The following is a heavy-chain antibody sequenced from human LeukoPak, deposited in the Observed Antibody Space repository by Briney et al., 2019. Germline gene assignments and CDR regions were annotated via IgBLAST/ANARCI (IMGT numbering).Heavy chain of an antibody. V-gene: IGHV3-23*01. CDR3: ATVAGDCSGGRCYLLRFDY. Sequence: GSLRLSCAASGFTFSSYVFAWVRQAPGKGLEWVSGIGASGGSTLYADSVKGRFTISRDNAKNSLYLQMNSLRGDDTAVYYCATVAGDCSGGRCYLLRFDYWGQGTLVTVSS. CDR1: GFTFSSYV. J-gene: IGHJ4*02. D-gene: IGHD2-15*01. CDR2: IGASGGST.